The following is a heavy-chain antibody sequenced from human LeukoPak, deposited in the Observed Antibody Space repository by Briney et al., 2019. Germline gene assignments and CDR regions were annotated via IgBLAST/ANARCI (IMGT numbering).Heavy chain of an antibody. D-gene: IGHD6-19*01. V-gene: IGHV5-51*01. J-gene: IGHJ4*02. CDR3: ARHWATDSGGWYGDY. CDR2: IYPGDSDT. Sequence: GESLKISCKGSGYSFATYWIGWVRQMPGKGLEWMGIIYPGDSDTRYSPSFQGQVTISADKSISTAYLQWSSLKASDTAMYYCARHWATDSGGWYGDYWGQGTLVTVSS. CDR1: GYSFATYW.